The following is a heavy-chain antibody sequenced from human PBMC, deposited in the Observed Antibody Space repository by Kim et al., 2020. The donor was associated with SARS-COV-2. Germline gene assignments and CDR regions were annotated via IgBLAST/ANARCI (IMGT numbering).Heavy chain of an antibody. CDR2: IYSGGST. V-gene: IGHV3-66*01. J-gene: IGHJ3*02. D-gene: IGHD3-3*01. CDR1: GFTVSSNY. CDR3: ASGYYDFWSGYPMGYAFDI. Sequence: GGSLRLSCAASGFTVSSNYMSWVRQAPGKGLEWVSVIYSGGSTYYADSVKGRFTISRDNSKNTLYLQMNSLRAEDTAVYYCASGYYDFWSGYPMGYAFDIWGQGTMVTVSS.